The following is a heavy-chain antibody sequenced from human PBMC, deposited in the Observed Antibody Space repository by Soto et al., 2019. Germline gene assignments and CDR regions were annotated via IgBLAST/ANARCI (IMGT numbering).Heavy chain of an antibody. D-gene: IGHD3-9*01. CDR2: ISGSGGGT. J-gene: IGHJ4*02. Sequence: GGSLRLSCTASGFTFSSYALSWVRKAPGQGLEWVSSISGSGGGTYYSDSAKGRVTTSRDNSTNTQYLQMSSLMTEDTTAEYYAKESLKTQGTGPVDCWGQGTVVTVSS. CDR3: AKESLKTQGTGPVDC. V-gene: IGHV3-23*01. CDR1: GFTFSSYA.